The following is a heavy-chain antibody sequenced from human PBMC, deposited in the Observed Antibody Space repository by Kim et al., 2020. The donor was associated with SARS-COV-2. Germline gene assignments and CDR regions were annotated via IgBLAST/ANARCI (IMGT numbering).Heavy chain of an antibody. Sequence: ASVKVSCKASGYTFTTYYMHWVRQAPGQGLEWMGIINPSGGTTSYAQKFQGRVTMTRDTSTSTVHMELSSLRSEDTAVYYCAREPPTTGDYDFWHRDAFDFWGQGTMVTVSS. V-gene: IGHV1-46*01. CDR3: AREPPTTGDYDFWHRDAFDF. CDR2: INPSGGTT. CDR1: GYTFTTYY. J-gene: IGHJ3*01. D-gene: IGHD3-3*01.